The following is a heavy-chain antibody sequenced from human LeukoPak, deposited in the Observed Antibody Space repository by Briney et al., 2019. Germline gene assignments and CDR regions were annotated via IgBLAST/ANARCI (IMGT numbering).Heavy chain of an antibody. V-gene: IGHV4-34*01. Sequence: SETLSLTCAVYGGSFSGYYWSWIRQPPGKGLEWIGEINHSGSTNYNPSLKSRVTISVDTSKNQFSLKLSSMTAADTAVYYCARGQSQNYYDSSGYPDYWGQGTLVTVSS. CDR2: INHSGST. D-gene: IGHD3-22*01. CDR1: GGSFSGYY. CDR3: ARGQSQNYYDSSGYPDY. J-gene: IGHJ4*02.